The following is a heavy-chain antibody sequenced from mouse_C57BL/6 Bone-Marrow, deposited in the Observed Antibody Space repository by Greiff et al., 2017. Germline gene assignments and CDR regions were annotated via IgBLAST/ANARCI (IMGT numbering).Heavy chain of an antibody. CDR3: ASDYYGSSYCAMDY. V-gene: IGHV5-6*02. CDR2: ISSGGSYT. D-gene: IGHD1-1*01. J-gene: IGHJ4*01. CDR1: GFTFSSYG. Sequence: DVKLVESGGDLVKPGGSLKLSCAASGFTFSSYGMSWVRQTPDKRLEWVATISSGGSYTYYPDSVKGRFTISRDNAKNTLYLQMSSLKSEDTAMYYCASDYYGSSYCAMDYWGQGTSVTVSS.